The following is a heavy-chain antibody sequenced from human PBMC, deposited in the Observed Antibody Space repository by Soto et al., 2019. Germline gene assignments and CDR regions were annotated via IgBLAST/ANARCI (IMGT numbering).Heavy chain of an antibody. V-gene: IGHV4-34*01. CDR3: ARGRGGELLLHYFDY. D-gene: IGHD1-26*01. Sequence: QVQLQQWGAGLLKPSETLSLTCAVYGGSFSGYYWSWIRQPPGKGLEWIGEINHSGSTNYNPSLKNRATISVDTSKNQFSLKRSSVTAADTAVYYCARGRGGELLLHYFDYWGQGTLVTVSS. J-gene: IGHJ4*02. CDR2: INHSGST. CDR1: GGSFSGYY.